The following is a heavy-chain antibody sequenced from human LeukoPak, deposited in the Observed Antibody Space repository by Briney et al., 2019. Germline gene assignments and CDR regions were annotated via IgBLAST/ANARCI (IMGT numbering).Heavy chain of an antibody. V-gene: IGHV3-53*01. CDR1: GFTVITND. D-gene: IGHD1-14*01. Sequence: GGSLRLSCAASGFTVITNDMTWVRQAPGKGLEWVSVLYSDGNTRYADSVQGRFTISRDNSKNTLYLEMNSLSPDDTAVYYCARGVEPLAANTLAYWGQGTLVTVSS. CDR2: LYSDGNT. CDR3: ARGVEPLAANTLAY. J-gene: IGHJ4*02.